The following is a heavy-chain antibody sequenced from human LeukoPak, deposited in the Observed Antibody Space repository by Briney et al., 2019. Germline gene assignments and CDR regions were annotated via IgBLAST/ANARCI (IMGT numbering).Heavy chain of an antibody. D-gene: IGHD6-19*01. CDR2: IYYSGST. J-gene: IGHJ4*02. CDR3: ASISVAGDY. CDR1: GRSISSSSYY. Sequence: PSETLSLTCTVSGRSISSSSYYWGWVRQPPGKGREWIGSIYYSGSTYYNPSLKSRVTISVDTSKNQFSVKLSSVTAADTAVYYCASISVAGDYWGQGTLVTVSS. V-gene: IGHV4-39*07.